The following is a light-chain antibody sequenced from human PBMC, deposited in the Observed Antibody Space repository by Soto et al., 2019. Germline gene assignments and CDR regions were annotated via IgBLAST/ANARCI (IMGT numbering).Light chain of an antibody. CDR3: QSYDSTLSGLYV. J-gene: IGLJ1*01. Sequence: QSVLTQSPSMSGAPGQRVTISCTGTSANIGAGYDVHWYQQLPGMAPKLLIYGNNKRPSGVPDRFSGSKSGTSASLAITGLQAEDEADYYCQSYDSTLSGLYVLGTGTKLTVL. CDR2: GNN. CDR1: SANIGAGYD. V-gene: IGLV1-40*01.